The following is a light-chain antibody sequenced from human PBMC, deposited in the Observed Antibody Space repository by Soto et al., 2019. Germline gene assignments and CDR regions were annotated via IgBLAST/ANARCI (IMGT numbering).Light chain of an antibody. CDR1: SSDIGAYNY. CDR3: SSYTTSRTLV. V-gene: IGLV2-14*01. CDR2: GLT. J-gene: IGLJ3*02. Sequence: QSALTQPASVSGSPGQSITISCTGTSSDIGAYNYVSWYQQHPGKAPKLLIYGLTNRPSGGSNRFSGSKSGNTASLTISGLQAEDDADYYCSSYTTSRTLVFGGGTKLTVL.